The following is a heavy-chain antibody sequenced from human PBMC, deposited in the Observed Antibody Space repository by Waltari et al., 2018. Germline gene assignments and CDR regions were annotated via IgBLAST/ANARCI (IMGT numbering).Heavy chain of an antibody. CDR2: IYSGGTT. CDR3: ARDLGDSGRGAFDI. CDR1: GFIVTTNY. D-gene: IGHD1-26*01. Sequence: EVQLVETGGGLIQPGMSLRLSCAASGFIVTTNYMSWVRQAPGKGLEWVSIIYSGGTTYYADSVKGRFAISRDSSKNTLYLQMNSLRAEDTALYYCARDLGDSGRGAFDIWGQGTMVIVSS. J-gene: IGHJ3*02. V-gene: IGHV3-53*02.